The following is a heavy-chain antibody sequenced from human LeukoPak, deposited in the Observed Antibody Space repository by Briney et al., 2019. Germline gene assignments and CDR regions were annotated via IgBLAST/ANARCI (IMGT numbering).Heavy chain of an antibody. CDR1: GGSISSGSYY. CDR2: IYYSGST. CDR3: ARGGIHSSSFDWFDP. J-gene: IGHJ5*02. Sequence: ASETLSLTCTVSGGSISSGSYYWGWIRQPPGKGLEWIGSIYYSGSTYYNPSLKSRVTISADTSKYQFSLKLSSVTAADTAVYYCARGGIHSSSFDWFDPWGQGTLVTVSS. V-gene: IGHV4-39*07. D-gene: IGHD6-13*01.